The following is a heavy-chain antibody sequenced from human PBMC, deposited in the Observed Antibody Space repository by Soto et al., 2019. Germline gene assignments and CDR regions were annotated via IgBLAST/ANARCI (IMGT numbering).Heavy chain of an antibody. CDR2: IYYTGST. D-gene: IGHD1-26*01. J-gene: IGHJ5*02. V-gene: IGHV4-30-4*01. Sequence: PSETLSLTCTASGDSINTGDYYWSWLRQPPRKGLEWIGYIYYTGSTYYNPSLKSQFTISIDTSKTQFSLKVNSVTAADTAVYYCARIPLLQGGWFDPWGQGTLVTVSS. CDR3: ARIPLLQGGWFDP. CDR1: GDSINTGDYY.